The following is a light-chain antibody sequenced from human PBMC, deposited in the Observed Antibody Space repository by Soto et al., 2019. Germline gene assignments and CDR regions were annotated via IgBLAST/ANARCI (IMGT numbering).Light chain of an antibody. CDR2: GAS. V-gene: IGKV3-20*01. CDR1: QSVYNNY. J-gene: IGKJ2*01. CDR3: QRYGSSPPHT. Sequence: EIVLTQSPGTLSLSPGEGATLSCRASQSVYNNYLAWYQQKPGQAPRLLISGASIRATGIPDRFSGSAYGTDFTLTISRLEPEDFAVYYCQRYGSSPPHTFGQGTKLEIK.